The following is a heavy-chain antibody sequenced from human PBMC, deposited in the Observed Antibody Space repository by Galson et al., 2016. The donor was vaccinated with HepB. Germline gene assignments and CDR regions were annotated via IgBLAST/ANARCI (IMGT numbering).Heavy chain of an antibody. Sequence: SVKVSCKASGFTFSSSAVQWVRQARGQGLEWIGWIVVGSGNTNYAQKFQERVTITRCMSTGTAYMELSGLRSEDTAVYYCAAVIVRAAPDYWGQGTLVTVSS. V-gene: IGHV1-58*01. J-gene: IGHJ4*02. CDR3: AAVIVRAAPDY. CDR2: IVVGSGNT. D-gene: IGHD3-10*01. CDR1: GFTFSSSA.